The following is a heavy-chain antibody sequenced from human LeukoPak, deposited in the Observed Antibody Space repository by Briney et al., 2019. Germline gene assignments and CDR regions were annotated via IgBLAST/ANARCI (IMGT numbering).Heavy chain of an antibody. CDR3: AGRGIGAADVLGGDYYCYYMDV. CDR1: GGTFSSYA. Sequence: ASVKVSCKASGGTFSSYAISWVRQAPGQGLEWMGGIIPIFGTANYAQKFQGRVTITTDESTSTAYMELSSLRSEDTAVYYCAGRGIGAADVLGGDYYCYYMDVWGKGTTVTVSS. D-gene: IGHD6-13*01. V-gene: IGHV1-69*05. J-gene: IGHJ6*03. CDR2: IIPIFGTA.